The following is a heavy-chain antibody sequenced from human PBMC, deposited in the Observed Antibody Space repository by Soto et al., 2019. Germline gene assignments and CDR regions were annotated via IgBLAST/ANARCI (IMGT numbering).Heavy chain of an antibody. CDR2: IWYDGSNK. Sequence: QVQLVESGGGVVQPGRSLRLSCAASGFTFSSYGMHWVRQAPGKGLEWVAVIWYDGSNKYYADSVKGRFTISRDNSKNTLYLQMNSLRAEDTAVYYCARDFGVVNGGYFDYWGQGTLVTVSS. D-gene: IGHD3-3*01. J-gene: IGHJ4*02. CDR1: GFTFSSYG. V-gene: IGHV3-33*01. CDR3: ARDFGVVNGGYFDY.